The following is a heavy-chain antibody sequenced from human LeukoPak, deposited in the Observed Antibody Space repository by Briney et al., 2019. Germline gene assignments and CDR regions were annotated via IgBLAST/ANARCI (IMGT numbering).Heavy chain of an antibody. V-gene: IGHV3-30-3*01. CDR1: GFTFSSYA. Sequence: GGSLRLSCAASGFTFSSYAMHWVRQAPGKGLEWVAVISYDGSNKYYADSVKGRFTISRDNSKNTLYLQMNSLRAEDTAVYYCARSYFSGSYYISFDYWGQGTLVTVSS. D-gene: IGHD1-26*01. J-gene: IGHJ4*02. CDR3: ARSYFSGSYYISFDY. CDR2: ISYDGSNK.